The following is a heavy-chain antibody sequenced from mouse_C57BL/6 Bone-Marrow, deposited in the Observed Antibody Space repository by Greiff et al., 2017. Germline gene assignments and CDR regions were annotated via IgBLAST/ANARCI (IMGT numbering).Heavy chain of an antibody. CDR2: IDPENGDT. Sequence: VQLQQSGAELVRPGASVKLSCTASGFNIKDDYMHWVKQRPEQGLEWIGWIDPENGDTEYASKFQGKATITADTSSNTAYLQLSSLTSEDTAVYYCTTWALFDYWGQGTTLTVSS. CDR3: TTWALFDY. D-gene: IGHD4-1*01. CDR1: GFNIKDDY. J-gene: IGHJ2*01. V-gene: IGHV14-4*01.